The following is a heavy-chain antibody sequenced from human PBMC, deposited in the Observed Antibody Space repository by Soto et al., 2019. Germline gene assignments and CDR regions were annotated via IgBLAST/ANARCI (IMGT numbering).Heavy chain of an antibody. V-gene: IGHV3-23*01. Sequence: GGSLRLSCTGSGFTFNIYAMSWVRQAPGKGLEWVSGIGAGDTYYADSVKGRFTISRDDSKNTVYLQMSRLRAEDTAIYYCAKDAVVGNGEWDWFDPWGQGILVTVSS. CDR1: GFTFNIYA. CDR3: AKDAVVGNGEWDWFDP. CDR2: IGAGDT. D-gene: IGHD6-19*01. J-gene: IGHJ5*02.